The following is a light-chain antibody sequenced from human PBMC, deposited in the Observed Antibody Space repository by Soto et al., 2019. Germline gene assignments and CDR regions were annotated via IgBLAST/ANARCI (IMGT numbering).Light chain of an antibody. V-gene: IGKV4-1*01. CDR2: WAS. Sequence: DIVMTQSPDSLAMSLGERATINCKSSQSVFSSSNYKNYLAWYQQKPGQPPKLLISWASTRESGVPDRFSGSGSGTDFTLSIRSLQAEDVAVYYCQHYYTPPLTFGGGTKVEIK. J-gene: IGKJ4*01. CDR1: QSVFSSSNYKNY. CDR3: QHYYTPPLT.